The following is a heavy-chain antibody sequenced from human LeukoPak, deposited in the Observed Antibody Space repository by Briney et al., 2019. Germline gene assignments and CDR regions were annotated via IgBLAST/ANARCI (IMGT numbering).Heavy chain of an antibody. CDR2: ISSSETYI. D-gene: IGHD2-8*01. CDR3: ARDLGVSKHRYFDL. Sequence: GGSLRLSCAASGFIFSSYSMNWVRQAPGKGLEWVSSISSSETYIDYADSVKGRFTISRDNGKNSHYLQMDSLSAEDTAVYYCARDLGVSKHRYFDLWGRGTLVTVSS. CDR1: GFIFSSYS. J-gene: IGHJ2*01. V-gene: IGHV3-21*01.